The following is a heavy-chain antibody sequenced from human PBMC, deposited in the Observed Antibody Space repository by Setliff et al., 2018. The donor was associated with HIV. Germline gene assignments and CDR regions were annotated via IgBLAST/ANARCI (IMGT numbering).Heavy chain of an antibody. CDR2: IYDSVSP. V-gene: IGHV4-59*01. J-gene: IGHJ3*02. Sequence: RDPPGEGLEWIGYIYDSVSPKYNPSLKSRVTISIDTSKSQISLKLTSVTAADTAMYHCARVDYFGSSGYYQSGDVFDIWGQGTMVTVSS. CDR3: ARVDYFGSSGYYQSGDVFDI. D-gene: IGHD3-22*01.